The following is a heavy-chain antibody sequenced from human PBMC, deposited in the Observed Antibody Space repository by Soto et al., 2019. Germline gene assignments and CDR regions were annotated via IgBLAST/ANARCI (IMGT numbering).Heavy chain of an antibody. D-gene: IGHD6-13*01. CDR2: IIPIFGTA. CDR1: GGTFSSYA. V-gene: IGHV1-69*01. J-gene: IGHJ4*02. Sequence: QVQLVQSGAEVKKPGSSVKVSCTASGGTFSSYAISWVRQAPGQGLEWMGGIIPIFGTANYAQKFQGRVTITADESTSTAYMELSILRSEDTAVYYCAILPEPPHSSSWHHGRPYFDYWGQGTLVTVSS. CDR3: AILPEPPHSSSWHHGRPYFDY.